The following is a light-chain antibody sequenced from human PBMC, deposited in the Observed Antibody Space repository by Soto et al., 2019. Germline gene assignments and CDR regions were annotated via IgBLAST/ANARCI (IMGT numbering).Light chain of an antibody. CDR1: SSNIGRNN. CDR3: ASWDDRLSGPI. CDR2: NND. Sequence: QSVLTQPPSASGTPGQRVTISCSGSSSNIGRNNVNWYLQVPGTAPKLVIYNNDQRPSGVPDRLLGSKSGTSASLAISGLQFEDEADYHCASWDDRLSGPIFGGGTKVTVL. V-gene: IGLV1-44*01. J-gene: IGLJ2*01.